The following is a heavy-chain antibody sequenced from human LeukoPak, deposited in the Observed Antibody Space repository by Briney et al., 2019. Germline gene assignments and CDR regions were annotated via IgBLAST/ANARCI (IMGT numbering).Heavy chain of an antibody. V-gene: IGHV3-23*01. CDR3: AKSPISIFGVVIMRFNWFDP. J-gene: IGHJ5*02. CDR1: GFTFSSYA. D-gene: IGHD3-3*01. CDR2: ISGSGGST. Sequence: PGGSLRLSCAASGFTFSSYAMSWVRQAPGKGLEWVSAISGSGGSTYYADSVKGRFTISRDNSKNTLYLQMNSLRAEDTAVYYCAKSPISIFGVVIMRFNWFDPWGQGTLVTVSS.